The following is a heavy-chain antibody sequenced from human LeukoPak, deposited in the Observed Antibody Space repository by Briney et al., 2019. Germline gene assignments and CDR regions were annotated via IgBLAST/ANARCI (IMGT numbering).Heavy chain of an antibody. CDR2: IYSGGST. V-gene: IGHV3-66*04. CDR3: ARPPEIVGAPGAFDI. CDR1: GFTVSSNY. Sequence: GGSLRLSCAASGFTVSSNYMSWVRQAPGKGLEWVSVIYSGGSTYYADSVKGRFTISRDNSKNTLYLQMNSLRAEDTAVYYCARPPEIVGAPGAFDIWGQGTMVTVSS. D-gene: IGHD1-26*01. J-gene: IGHJ3*02.